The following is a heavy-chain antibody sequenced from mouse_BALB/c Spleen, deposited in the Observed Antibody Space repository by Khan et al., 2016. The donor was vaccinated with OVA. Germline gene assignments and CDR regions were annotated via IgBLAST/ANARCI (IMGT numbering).Heavy chain of an antibody. CDR3: ARGNYYGYYFDY. CDR1: GYSITGGYA. D-gene: IGHD1-1*01. J-gene: IGHJ2*01. CDR2: ISYSGVT. Sequence: EVQLQESGPGLVKPSQSLSLTCTVTGYSITGGYAWNWIRQFPGNKLEWMGYISYSGVTSYTPSLKSRISITRDTSKNQFFLQLNSVTTEDTATYYCARGNYYGYYFDYWGQGTTLTVSS. V-gene: IGHV3-2*02.